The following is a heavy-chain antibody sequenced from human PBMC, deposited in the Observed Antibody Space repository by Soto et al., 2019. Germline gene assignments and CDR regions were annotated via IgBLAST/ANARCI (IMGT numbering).Heavy chain of an antibody. Sequence: AGGSLRLSCAASGFTFSSYGMHWVRQAPGKGLEWVAVISYDGSNKYYADSVKGRFTISRDNSKNTLYLQMNSLRAEDTAVYYCAKQRGSGWPHFDYWGQGTLVTVSS. CDR2: ISYDGSNK. J-gene: IGHJ4*02. D-gene: IGHD6-19*01. V-gene: IGHV3-30*18. CDR3: AKQRGSGWPHFDY. CDR1: GFTFSSYG.